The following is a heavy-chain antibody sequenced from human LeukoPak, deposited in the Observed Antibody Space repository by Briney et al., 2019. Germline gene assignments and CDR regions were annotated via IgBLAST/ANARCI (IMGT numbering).Heavy chain of an antibody. CDR1: GFTFSSYG. CDR3: AKSLWYSYANAFDI. J-gene: IGHJ3*02. CDR2: ISYDGSNK. Sequence: GGSLRLSCAASGFTFSSYGMHWVRQAPGKGLEWVAVISYDGSNKYYADSVKGRFTISRDNSKNTLYLQMNSLRAEDTAVYYCAKSLWYSYANAFDIWGQGTMVTVSS. V-gene: IGHV3-30*18. D-gene: IGHD5-18*01.